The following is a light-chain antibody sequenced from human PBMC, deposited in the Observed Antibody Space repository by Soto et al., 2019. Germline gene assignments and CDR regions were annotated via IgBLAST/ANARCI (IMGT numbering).Light chain of an antibody. J-gene: IGLJ3*02. CDR2: GNN. CDR3: QSYDSSLSVWV. Sequence: QSVLTQPHSVSGAPGQRVTISCTGSSSNIGAGYDVHWYHQLPGTAPKLLIYGNNNRPSGVPDRFSGSRSGTSASLAITGLQAEDEADYYCQSYDSSLSVWVFGGGTKLTVL. V-gene: IGLV1-40*01. CDR1: SSNIGAGYD.